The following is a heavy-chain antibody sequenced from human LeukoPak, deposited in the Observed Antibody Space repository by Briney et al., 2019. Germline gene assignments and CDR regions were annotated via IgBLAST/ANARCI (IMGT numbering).Heavy chain of an antibody. V-gene: IGHV4-4*07. J-gene: IGHJ6*02. CDR1: GGSISSYY. Sequence: SETLSLACTVSGGSISSYYWSWIRQPAGKGLEWIGRIYTSGGTNYNPSLKSRVTMSVDTSKNQFSLKLSSVTAADTAVYYCARDIPASYHYYYGMDVWGQGTTVTVSS. D-gene: IGHD3-16*02. CDR2: IYTSGGT. CDR3: ARDIPASYHYYYGMDV.